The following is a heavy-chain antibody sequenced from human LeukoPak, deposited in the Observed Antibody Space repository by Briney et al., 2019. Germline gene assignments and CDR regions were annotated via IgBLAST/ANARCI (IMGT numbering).Heavy chain of an antibody. J-gene: IGHJ6*03. Sequence: ASVKVSCKASGYSFTEHYIYWVRQAPGQGLEWVGRINCNSGDANSAQKFQGRVTMTRDTSVSTAYMDLSSVTSDDTAVYFCAKSAGHCSNGICFTDYYMDVWGRGTTVTVSS. CDR3: AKSAGHCSNGICFTDYYMDV. CDR1: GYSFTEHY. D-gene: IGHD2-8*01. V-gene: IGHV1-2*02. CDR2: INCNSGDA.